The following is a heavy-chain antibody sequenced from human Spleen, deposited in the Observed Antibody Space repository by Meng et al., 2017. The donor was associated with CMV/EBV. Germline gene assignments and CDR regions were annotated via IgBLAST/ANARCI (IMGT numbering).Heavy chain of an antibody. CDR2: VSVHNGNT. D-gene: IGHD4-17*01. V-gene: IGHV1-18*01. CDR3: ARGIGASGYYFDN. Sequence: ASVKVSCKASGYTFSSYGISWVRQAPGQGLEWMGWVSVHNGNTNYVQKLQGRVTMTTDTSTSTAYMELRGLRSDDAAVYYCARGIGASGYYFDNWGQGTLVTVSS. J-gene: IGHJ4*02. CDR1: GYTFSSYG.